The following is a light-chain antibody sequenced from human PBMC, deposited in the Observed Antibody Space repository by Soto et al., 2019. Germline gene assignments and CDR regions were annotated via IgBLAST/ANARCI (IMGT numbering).Light chain of an antibody. V-gene: IGKV1-9*01. J-gene: IGKJ1*01. CDR2: ASS. Sequence: DVQLTHYTSPPAASVGDTVTVTCLASQGIGTYLVWYQQKSGKAPTVLIYASSTLQTGVPSRFSGSGSGTDFSLTISSLHPEDVATYYCQQVDSYPRTFGQGTKVDI. CDR1: QGIGTY. CDR3: QQVDSYPRT.